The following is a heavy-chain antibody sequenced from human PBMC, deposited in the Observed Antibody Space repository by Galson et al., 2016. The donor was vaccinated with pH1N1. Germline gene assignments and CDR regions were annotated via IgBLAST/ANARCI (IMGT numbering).Heavy chain of an antibody. CDR1: GFTFSNAW. CDR3: RGLNDN. Sequence: SLRLSCAASGFTFSNAWMSWVRQAPGKGLEWGGRIKSKTDGRTTDYAAPVKGRFTHSRDDSTTTLYLQMNSLKIQDTAVYYCRGLNDNWGQGTLVTVSS. CDR2: IKSKTDGRTT. D-gene: IGHD3-16*01. J-gene: IGHJ4*02. V-gene: IGHV3-15*01.